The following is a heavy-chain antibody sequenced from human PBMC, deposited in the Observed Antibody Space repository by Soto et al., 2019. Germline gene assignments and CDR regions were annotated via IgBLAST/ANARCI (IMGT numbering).Heavy chain of an antibody. CDR2: IYPGDSDT. J-gene: IGHJ6*02. D-gene: IGHD6-13*01. Sequence: GESLKISCKGSGYSCTSYWIGWVRQMPGKGLEWMGIIYPGDSDTRYSPSFQGQVTISADKSISTAYLQWSSLKASDTAMYYCARPRSSSRNYYGMDVWGQGTTVTV. CDR1: GYSCTSYW. V-gene: IGHV5-51*01. CDR3: ARPRSSSRNYYGMDV.